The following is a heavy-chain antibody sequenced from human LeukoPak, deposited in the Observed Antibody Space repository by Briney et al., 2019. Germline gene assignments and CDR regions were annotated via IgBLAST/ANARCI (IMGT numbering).Heavy chain of an antibody. J-gene: IGHJ6*02. Sequence: ASVKVSCKASGYTFTSYDINWVRQATGQGLEWMGWMYPNSGNTGYAQKFQGRVTMTRNTSISTAYMELSSLRSEDTAVYYCAYCSSTSCYVGDYYYYGMDVWGQGTTVTVSS. D-gene: IGHD2-2*01. CDR3: AYCSSTSCYVGDYYYYGMDV. CDR2: MYPNSGNT. V-gene: IGHV1-8*01. CDR1: GYTFTSYD.